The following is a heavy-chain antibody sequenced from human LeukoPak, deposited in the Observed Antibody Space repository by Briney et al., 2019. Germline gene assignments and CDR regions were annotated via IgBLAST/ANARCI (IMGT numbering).Heavy chain of an antibody. Sequence: GGSLRLSCAASGFTVSSNYMSWVRQAPGKGLEWVSVIYSGGSTYYADSAKGRFTISRDNSKNTLYLQMNSLRAEDTAVYYCARGVLYDSSGAPFDYWGQGTLVTVSS. D-gene: IGHD3-22*01. CDR1: GFTVSSNY. V-gene: IGHV3-53*01. CDR3: ARGVLYDSSGAPFDY. J-gene: IGHJ4*02. CDR2: IYSGGST.